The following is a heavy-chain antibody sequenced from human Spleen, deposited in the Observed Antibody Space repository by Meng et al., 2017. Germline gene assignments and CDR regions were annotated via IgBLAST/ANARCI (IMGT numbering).Heavy chain of an antibody. Sequence: ETLSLTCAASGFTFSNYLMSWVRQAPGKGLEWVANIKQDGSEKYYMDSVKGRFTISRDNAKNSLYLQMNSLRAEDTAVYYCARDSIVVVVAALHDAFDIWGQGTMVTVSS. J-gene: IGHJ3*02. D-gene: IGHD2-15*01. CDR2: IKQDGSEK. V-gene: IGHV3-7*01. CDR1: GFTFSNYL. CDR3: ARDSIVVVVAALHDAFDI.